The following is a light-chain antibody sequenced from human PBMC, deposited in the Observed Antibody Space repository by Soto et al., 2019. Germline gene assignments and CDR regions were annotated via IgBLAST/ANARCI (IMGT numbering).Light chain of an antibody. V-gene: IGKV3-11*01. Sequence: EIVLTQSPATLSLSPGERATLSCRASQSVNSYLAWYQQKCGQAPRLLIYDTSNRATGIPDRFSGSGSGTDFTLTISSLEPADFAVYYCQQRSSWPTFGQGNRLEIK. CDR3: QQRSSWPT. CDR1: QSVNSY. CDR2: DTS. J-gene: IGKJ2*01.